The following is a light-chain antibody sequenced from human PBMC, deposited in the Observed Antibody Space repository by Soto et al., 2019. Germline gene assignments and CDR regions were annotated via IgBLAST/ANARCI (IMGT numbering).Light chain of an antibody. CDR2: GAS. V-gene: IGKV3-15*01. CDR3: QQYDNLPLT. CDR1: HSVGSN. Sequence: ERVMTQSPATLSVSPGERATLSCRASHSVGSNLAWYQQKPGQAPRLLIFGASSRATGVPARFSGSGSGTEFTLAINSLQSEDFAVYFCQQYDNLPLTFGPGTKVDIK. J-gene: IGKJ3*01.